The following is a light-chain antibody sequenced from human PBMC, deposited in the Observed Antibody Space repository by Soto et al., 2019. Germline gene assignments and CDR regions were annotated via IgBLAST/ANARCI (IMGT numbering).Light chain of an antibody. CDR2: LNSDGSH. CDR3: QTWGTGILV. Sequence: QLVLTQSPSASASLGASVKLTCTLSSGHSSHAIAWHQQQPEKGPRYLMNLNSDGSHSKGDGIPDRFSGSSSGAERYLTISSLQSEDEADYYCQTWGTGILVFGGGTKLTVL. V-gene: IGLV4-69*01. J-gene: IGLJ2*01. CDR1: SGHSSHA.